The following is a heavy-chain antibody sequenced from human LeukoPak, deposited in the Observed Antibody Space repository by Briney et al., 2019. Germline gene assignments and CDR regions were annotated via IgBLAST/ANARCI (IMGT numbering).Heavy chain of an antibody. D-gene: IGHD6-13*01. CDR2: IYYSGST. J-gene: IGHJ4*02. CDR1: GGSISSSSYC. CDR3: ARDNPGQQLYY. Sequence: SETLSLTCTVSGGSISSSSYCWGWIRQPPGKGLEWIGSIYYSGSTYYNPSLKSRVTISVDTSKNQFSLKLSSVTAADTAVYYCARDNPGQQLYYWGQGTLVTVSS. V-gene: IGHV4-39*07.